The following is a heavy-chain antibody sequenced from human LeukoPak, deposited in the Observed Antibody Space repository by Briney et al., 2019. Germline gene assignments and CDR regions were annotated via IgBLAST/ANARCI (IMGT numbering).Heavy chain of an antibody. Sequence: GGSLRLSCAASGFTFSSYWMHWVRQAPGKGLVWVSRINSDGSSTSYADSVKGRFTISRDNAKNTLYLQMNSLRAEDTAVYYCARLGGYCSGGSCQIDYWGQGTTVTVSS. CDR3: ARLGGYCSGGSCQIDY. V-gene: IGHV3-74*01. J-gene: IGHJ4*03. D-gene: IGHD2-15*01. CDR1: GFTFSSYW. CDR2: INSDGSST.